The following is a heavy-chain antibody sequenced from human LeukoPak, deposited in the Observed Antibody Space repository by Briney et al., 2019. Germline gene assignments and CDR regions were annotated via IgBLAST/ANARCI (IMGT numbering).Heavy chain of an antibody. J-gene: IGHJ4*02. CDR3: ARGDIVIVPAAPFDY. CDR1: GGSFNNYY. V-gene: IGHV4-34*01. D-gene: IGHD2-2*01. Sequence: SETLSLTCVVYGGSFNNYYWSWIRLAPGKGLEWIGEINHSGITNYNPSLKSRVTMSIDTSKNQFSLNLRSVTTADTAIYYCARGDIVIVPAAPFDYWGQGTLVTVSS. CDR2: INHSGIT.